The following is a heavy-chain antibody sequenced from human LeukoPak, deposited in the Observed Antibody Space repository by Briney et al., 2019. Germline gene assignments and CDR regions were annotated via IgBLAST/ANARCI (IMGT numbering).Heavy chain of an antibody. D-gene: IGHD6-6*01. Sequence: KSSETLSLTCTVSGGSISSYYWSWIRQPAGKGLEWIGRIYTSGSTNYNPSLKSRVTMSVDTSKNQFSLKLSSVTAADTAVYYCARAEYSSSTTFLWFDPWGQGTLVTVSS. CDR2: IYTSGST. V-gene: IGHV4-4*07. CDR1: GGSISSYY. J-gene: IGHJ5*02. CDR3: ARAEYSSSTTFLWFDP.